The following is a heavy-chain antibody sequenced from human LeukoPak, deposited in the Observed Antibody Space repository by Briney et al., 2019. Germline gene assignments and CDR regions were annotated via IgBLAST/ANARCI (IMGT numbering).Heavy chain of an antibody. CDR2: IYPGDSDT. Sequence: GESLKISCEGSGYSFSSYWIGWVRQMPGKGLEWMGIIYPGDSDTRYSPSFQGQVTMSADKSTSTAYLQWSSLKASGTAMYYCARCASSWWFDYWGQGTLVTVSS. V-gene: IGHV5-51*03. J-gene: IGHJ4*02. D-gene: IGHD6-13*01. CDR3: ARCASSWWFDY. CDR1: GYSFSSYW.